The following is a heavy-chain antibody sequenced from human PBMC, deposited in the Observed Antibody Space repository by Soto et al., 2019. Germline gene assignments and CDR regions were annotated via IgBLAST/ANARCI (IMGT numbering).Heavy chain of an antibody. D-gene: IGHD2-2*01. Sequence: ASVKVSCKASGYTFTSYDINWVRQATGQGLEWMGWMNASNGNTGYAQKFQGRVTITRDTSASTAYMELSSLRSEDTAVYYCARDWVVPAAMPTDYWGQGTLVTVSS. CDR1: GYTFTSYD. J-gene: IGHJ4*02. CDR2: MNASNGNT. V-gene: IGHV1-8*01. CDR3: ARDWVVPAAMPTDY.